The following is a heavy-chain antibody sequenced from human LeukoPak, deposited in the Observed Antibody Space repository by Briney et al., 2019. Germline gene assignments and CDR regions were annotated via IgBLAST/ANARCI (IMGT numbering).Heavy chain of an antibody. J-gene: IGHJ3*02. CDR3: AKGRGSSGWAGGFDI. D-gene: IGHD6-19*01. CDR1: GFTFSSYA. Sequence: GGSLRLSCAASGFTFSSYAMSWVRQAPGKGLEWVSAISGSGGSTSYADSVKGRFTISRDNSKNTVYLQMNSLRGEDTAVYYCAKGRGSSGWAGGFDIWGQGTMVTVSS. CDR2: ISGSGGST. V-gene: IGHV3-23*01.